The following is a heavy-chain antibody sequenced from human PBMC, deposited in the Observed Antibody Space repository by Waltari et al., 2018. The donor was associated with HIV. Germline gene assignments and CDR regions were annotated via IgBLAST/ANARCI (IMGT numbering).Heavy chain of an antibody. J-gene: IGHJ4*02. CDR3: ATTQSTRQALEFDY. CDR1: GYTFTDYY. CDR2: VDPEDGET. V-gene: IGHV1-69-2*01. D-gene: IGHD2-15*01. Sequence: EVQLVQSGAEVKKPGATVKISCKVSGYTFTDYYMHWVQQAPGKGLEGMGLVDPEDGETIDAEKFQGRVTRTADTSTDTAYMELSSLRSEDTAVYYCATTQSTRQALEFDYWGQGTLVTVSS.